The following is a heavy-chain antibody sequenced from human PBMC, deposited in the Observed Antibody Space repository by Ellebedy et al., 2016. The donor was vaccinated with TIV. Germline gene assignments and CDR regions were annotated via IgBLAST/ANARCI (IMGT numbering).Heavy chain of an antibody. J-gene: IGHJ6*04. D-gene: IGHD4-23*01. V-gene: IGHV4-59*01. Sequence: MPSETLSLTCTVSGGPISNYYWSWIRQPPGKGLEWIGYIYYSGSTNYNPSLESRVTISVDTSKNQFSLKLSSVTAAETAVYYYAREGRGNSAGMDVWGKGTTVTVSS. CDR2: IYYSGST. CDR1: GGPISNYY. CDR3: AREGRGNSAGMDV.